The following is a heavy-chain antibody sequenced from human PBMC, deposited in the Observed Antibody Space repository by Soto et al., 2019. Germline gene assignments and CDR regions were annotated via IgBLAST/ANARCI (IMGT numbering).Heavy chain of an antibody. Sequence: GGSLRLSCVASGFTFSSYAMSWVRQAPGKGLEWVSAISGSGGSTYYADSVKGRFTIYRDNSKNTLYLQMNSLRAEDTAVYYCAKDQSSPVGANAFDIWGQGTMVTVSS. CDR2: ISGSGGST. D-gene: IGHD1-26*01. CDR1: GFTFSSYA. CDR3: AKDQSSPVGANAFDI. V-gene: IGHV3-23*01. J-gene: IGHJ3*02.